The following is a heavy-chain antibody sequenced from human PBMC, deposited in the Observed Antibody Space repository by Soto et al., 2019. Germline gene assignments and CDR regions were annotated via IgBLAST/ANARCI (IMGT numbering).Heavy chain of an antibody. CDR2: IYHSGST. J-gene: IGHJ5*02. D-gene: IGHD6-13*01. Sequence: PSETLSLTCAVSGGSISSGGYSWSWIRQPPGKGLEWIGYIYHSGSTYYNPSLKSRVTISVDRSKNQFSLKLSSVTAADTAVYYCARRIIAAAGTGWFDPWGQGTLVTVSS. CDR1: GGSISSGGYS. V-gene: IGHV4-30-2*01. CDR3: ARRIIAAAGTGWFDP.